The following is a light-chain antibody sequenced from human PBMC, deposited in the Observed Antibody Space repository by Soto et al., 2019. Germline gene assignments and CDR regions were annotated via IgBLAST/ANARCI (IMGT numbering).Light chain of an antibody. J-gene: IGKJ1*01. CDR1: HDIKRD. CDR3: QKYNTVPWA. Sequence: DVEVTQSPSSLSASLGDRVTITCRASHDIKRDVACYQQKLHKVPTLLVYAASTLESGVPSRFSGSGSGTDFTLTIIGLQPEDVATDYCQKYNTVPWAFGQGTKVEV. CDR2: AAS. V-gene: IGKV1-27*01.